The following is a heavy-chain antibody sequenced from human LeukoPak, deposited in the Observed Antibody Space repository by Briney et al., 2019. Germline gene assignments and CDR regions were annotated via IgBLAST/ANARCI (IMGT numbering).Heavy chain of an antibody. J-gene: IGHJ6*02. CDR2: INSDGSST. Sequence: PGGSLRLSCAASGFTFSSYWMHWVRQAPGKGLVWVSRINSDGSSTSYAESVKGRFTISRDNAKNSLYLQMNSLRAEDTAVYYCAGGSRDGMDVWGQGTTVTVSS. CDR3: AGGSRDGMDV. V-gene: IGHV3-74*01. CDR1: GFTFSSYW. D-gene: IGHD1-26*01.